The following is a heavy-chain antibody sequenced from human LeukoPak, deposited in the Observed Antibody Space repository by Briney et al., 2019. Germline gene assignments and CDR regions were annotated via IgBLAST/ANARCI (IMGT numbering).Heavy chain of an antibody. CDR2: IKQDGSEK. CDR3: ARGLKNYFDY. J-gene: IGHJ4*02. Sequence: GGSLRLSCAASGFTFSSYEMNWVRQAPGKGLEWVANIKQDGSEKYYVDSVKGRFTISRDNAKNSLYLQMNSLRAEDTAVYYCARGLKNYFDYWGQGTLVTVSS. V-gene: IGHV3-7*01. D-gene: IGHD6-19*01. CDR1: GFTFSSYE.